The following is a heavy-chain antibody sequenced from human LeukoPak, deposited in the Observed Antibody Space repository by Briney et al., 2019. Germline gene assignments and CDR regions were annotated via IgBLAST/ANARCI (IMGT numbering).Heavy chain of an antibody. V-gene: IGHV4-38-2*02. CDR3: ARDLVEGYYYYYYYMDV. Sequence: SETLSLTCTVSGYSISSGYYWGWIRQPPGKGLEWIGSIYHSGSTYYNPSLKSRVTMSLDTSKNHFSLKLRSVTAADTAVYYCARDLVEGYYYYYYYMDVWGKGTTVTVSS. J-gene: IGHJ6*03. CDR2: IYHSGST. CDR1: GYSISSGYY. D-gene: IGHD2-21*01.